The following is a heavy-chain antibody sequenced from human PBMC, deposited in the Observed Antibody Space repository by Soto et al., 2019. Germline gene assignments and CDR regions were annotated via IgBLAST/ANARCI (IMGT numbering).Heavy chain of an antibody. J-gene: IGHJ4*02. CDR2: INHSGST. D-gene: IGHD5-12*01. CDR3: AEWGGGYNLEY. V-gene: IGHV4-34*01. Sequence: PSETLSLTCAVYGGSFSGYYWSWIRQPPGKGLEWIGEINHSGSTNYNPSLKSRVTISVDTSKNQFSLKLSSVTAADTAVYYCAEWGGGYNLEYWGQGTLVTVSS. CDR1: GGSFSGYY.